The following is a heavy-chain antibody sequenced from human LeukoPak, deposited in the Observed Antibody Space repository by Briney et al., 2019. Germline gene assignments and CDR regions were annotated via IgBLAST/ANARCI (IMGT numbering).Heavy chain of an antibody. Sequence: MTSETLSLTCTVSGGSISDYYWSWIRQPPGKGLEWIAYISYSGSTNYNPSVYSRVTISVDTSKNQFSLRLTYVTATDTAVYYCARTDHGGPFDIWGQGTMVTVSS. CDR1: GGSISDYY. CDR3: ARTDHGGPFDI. J-gene: IGHJ3*02. V-gene: IGHV4-59*01. CDR2: ISYSGST. D-gene: IGHD3-16*01.